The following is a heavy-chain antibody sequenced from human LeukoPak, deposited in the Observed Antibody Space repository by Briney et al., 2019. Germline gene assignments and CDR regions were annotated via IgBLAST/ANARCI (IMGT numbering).Heavy chain of an antibody. J-gene: IGHJ3*02. CDR3: ARPSSCSSTSCLAFDI. Sequence: GESLKISCQASGYSFTSYWIGWVRQMPGKGLEWMGIIYPGDSDTRYSPSFQGQVTISVDKSISTAYQQWSSLKASDTAMYYCARPSSCSSTSCLAFDIWGQGTMVTVSS. CDR1: GYSFTSYW. V-gene: IGHV5-51*01. D-gene: IGHD2-2*01. CDR2: IYPGDSDT.